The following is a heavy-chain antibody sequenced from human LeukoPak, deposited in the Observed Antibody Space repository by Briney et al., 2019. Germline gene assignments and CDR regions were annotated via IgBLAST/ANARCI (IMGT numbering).Heavy chain of an antibody. CDR3: ARVAAVAHFYY. V-gene: IGHV1-69*05. Sequence: SVKVSCKASGGTFSSYAISWVRHAPGQGLEWMGGIIPIFGTANYAQKFPGRVTITTDESTSTAYMELSSLRSEDTAVHYCARVAAVAHFYYWGQGTLVTVSS. CDR2: IIPIFGTA. J-gene: IGHJ4*02. CDR1: GGTFSSYA. D-gene: IGHD6-19*01.